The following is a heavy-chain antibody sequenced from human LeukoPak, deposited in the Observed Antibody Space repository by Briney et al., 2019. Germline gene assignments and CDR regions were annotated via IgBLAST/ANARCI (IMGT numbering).Heavy chain of an antibody. CDR1: GFTFSSYA. V-gene: IGHV3-30-3*01. CDR2: ISYDGSNK. D-gene: IGHD2-2*01. CDR3: ARGGCSSTSCYGTFDH. J-gene: IGHJ4*02. Sequence: GGSLRLSCAASGFTFSSYAMHWVRQAPGKGLEWVAVISYDGSNKYYADSVKGRFTISRDNSKNTLYLQMNSLRAEDTAVYYCARGGCSSTSCYGTFDHWGQGTLVTVSS.